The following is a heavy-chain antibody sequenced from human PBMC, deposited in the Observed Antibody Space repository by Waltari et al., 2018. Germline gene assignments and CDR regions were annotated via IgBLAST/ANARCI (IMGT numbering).Heavy chain of an antibody. V-gene: IGHV3-30*04. Sequence: QVQLVESGGGVIQPGTSLRLSCSASGFTFRSFAMHWVRQAPGKGLEWVAVISYDGSSKDYADVVRGRLIISRDNSKNTLYLQMNSLRVEDTAVYYCARDWKYDFWSGDYAMDVWGQGTTVTVSS. D-gene: IGHD3-3*01. CDR3: ARDWKYDFWSGDYAMDV. CDR1: GFTFRSFA. J-gene: IGHJ6*02. CDR2: ISYDGSSK.